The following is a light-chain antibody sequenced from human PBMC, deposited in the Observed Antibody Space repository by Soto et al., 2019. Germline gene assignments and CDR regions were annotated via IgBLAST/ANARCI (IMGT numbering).Light chain of an antibody. CDR2: EVS. CDR1: SSEVDGYNY. V-gene: IGLV2-14*01. J-gene: IGLJ1*01. Sequence: QFGLTQPASCSGSPGKSITISCTGTSSEVDGYNYVSWSQQQSGKAPKLMIHEVSNRPSGALNRFSGSKSGHTASLTISGLHDEDADDYYCSSYTSSRAYVFGIGTKLTVL. CDR3: SSYTSSRAYV.